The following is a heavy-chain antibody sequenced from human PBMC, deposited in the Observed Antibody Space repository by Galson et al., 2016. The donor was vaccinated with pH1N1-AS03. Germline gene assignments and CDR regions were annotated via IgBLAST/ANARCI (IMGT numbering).Heavy chain of an antibody. D-gene: IGHD2-15*01. CDR3: ARAAPFNP. CDR2: ISPQNGNT. V-gene: IGHV1-18*04. J-gene: IGHJ5*02. CDR1: GYPFSNFG. Sequence: SVKVSCKASGYPFSNFGMSWVRQAPGQGLEWMGWISPQNGNTQYAQRLEGRVTMTTDTSTSTAYMELWSLTYDDTAVYYCARAAPFNPWGQGTLVIVSS.